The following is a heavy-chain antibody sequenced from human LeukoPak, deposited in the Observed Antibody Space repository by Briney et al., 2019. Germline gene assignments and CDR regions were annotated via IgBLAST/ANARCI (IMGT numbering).Heavy chain of an antibody. J-gene: IGHJ4*02. CDR1: GFTFSTCV. CDR3: VRGTGY. CDR2: ISSNGDNT. Sequence: GGSLRLSCSVSGFTFSTCVMHWVRQAPGKGLEYVSAISSNGDNTYYADSVKGRFTISRDNSKNTLYLQMSSLRADDTAVYYCVRGTGYWGQGTLVTVSS. V-gene: IGHV3-64D*06.